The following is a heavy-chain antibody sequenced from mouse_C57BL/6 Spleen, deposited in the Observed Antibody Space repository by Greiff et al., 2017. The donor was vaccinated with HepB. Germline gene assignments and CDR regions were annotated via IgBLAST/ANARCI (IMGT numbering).Heavy chain of an antibody. V-gene: IGHV1-26*01. D-gene: IGHD1-1*01. Sequence: EVQLQQSGPELVKPGASVKISCKASGYTFTDYYMNWVKQSHGKSLEWIGDINPNNGGTSYNQKFKGKATLTVDKSSSTAYMELRSLTSEDSAVYYCAREGLDYGSSPWYFDVWGTGTTVTVSS. CDR3: AREGLDYGSSPWYFDV. CDR1: GYTFTDYY. J-gene: IGHJ1*03. CDR2: INPNNGGT.